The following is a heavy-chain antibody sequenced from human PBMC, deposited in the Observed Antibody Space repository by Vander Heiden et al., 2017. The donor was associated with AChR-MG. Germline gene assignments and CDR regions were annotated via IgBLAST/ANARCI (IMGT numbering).Heavy chain of an antibody. CDR1: GGTFSRYL. V-gene: IGHV1-69*04. CDR3: AREVAYYYESSGYSRDYFDY. D-gene: IGHD3-22*01. Sequence: QVQLVQSGAAVLKPGSTVTVSCQASGGTFSRYLISGVRQAPVQGLEWMGRIIPILGIANNAQNVQGRVTITADKSTSTAYMELSSLRSEDTAVYYCAREVAYYYESSGYSRDYFDYWGQGTLVTVSS. CDR2: IIPILGIA. J-gene: IGHJ4*02.